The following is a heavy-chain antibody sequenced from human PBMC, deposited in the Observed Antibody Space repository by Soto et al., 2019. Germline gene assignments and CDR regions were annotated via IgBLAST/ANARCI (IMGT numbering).Heavy chain of an antibody. CDR1: GGSVSSGSYY. CDR2: IYYSGST. V-gene: IGHV4-61*01. J-gene: IGHJ4*02. CDR3: ARTRGDCGGDCYLFDY. D-gene: IGHD2-21*02. Sequence: QVQLQESGPGLVKPSETLSLTCTVSGGSVSSGSYYWSWIRQPPGKGLEWIGYIYYSGSTNYNPSLKSRVTISVDTSKNQFALKLSSVTAADTAVYYCARTRGDCGGDCYLFDYWGQGTLVTVSS.